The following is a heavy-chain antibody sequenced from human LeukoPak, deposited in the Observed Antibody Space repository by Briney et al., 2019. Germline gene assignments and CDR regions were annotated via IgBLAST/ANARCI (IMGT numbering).Heavy chain of an antibody. CDR3: AKAHYDFWSGRVPSYYYYGMDV. J-gene: IGHJ6*02. CDR2: ISGSGGST. D-gene: IGHD3-3*01. Sequence: PGGSLRLSCAASGFTFSSYAMSWVRQAPGKGLEWVSAISGSGGSTYYADSVKGRFTISRDNSKNTLYLQMNSLRAEDTAVYYCAKAHYDFWSGRVPSYYYYGMDVWGQGTTVTVSS. V-gene: IGHV3-23*01. CDR1: GFTFSSYA.